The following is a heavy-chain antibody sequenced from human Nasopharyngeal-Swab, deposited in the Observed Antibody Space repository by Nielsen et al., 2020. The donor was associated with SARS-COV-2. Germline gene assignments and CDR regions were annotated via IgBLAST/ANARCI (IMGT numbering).Heavy chain of an antibody. CDR3: ARDEGAFNS. V-gene: IGHV6-1*01. CDR2: TYYRSKWYV. Sequence: WIRQSPSRGLEWLGRTYYRSKWYVDYAESVKRRIIINPDTSKNQFSLQLNSVTPEDTAVYYCARDEGAFNSWGQGTLVTVSS. J-gene: IGHJ5*02. D-gene: IGHD1-26*01.